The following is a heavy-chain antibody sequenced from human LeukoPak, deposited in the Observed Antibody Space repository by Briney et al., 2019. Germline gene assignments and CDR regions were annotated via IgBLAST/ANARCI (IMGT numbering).Heavy chain of an antibody. D-gene: IGHD6-13*01. CDR3: ARRIAAAGKKDEVNWFGP. V-gene: IGHV4-31*03. CDR2: IYYSGST. CDR1: GGSISSGGYY. J-gene: IGHJ5*02. Sequence: SQTLSLTCTVSGGSISSGGYYWSWIRQHPGKGLEWIGYIYYSGSTYYNPSLKSRVTISVDTSKNQFSLKLSSVTAADTAVYYCARRIAAAGKKDEVNWFGPWGQGTLVTVSS.